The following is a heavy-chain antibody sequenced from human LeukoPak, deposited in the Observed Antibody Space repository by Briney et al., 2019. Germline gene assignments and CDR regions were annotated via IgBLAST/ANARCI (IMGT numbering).Heavy chain of an antibody. CDR1: GFTFSSYA. CDR2: ISYDGSNK. J-gene: IGHJ4*02. V-gene: IGHV3-30*03. D-gene: IGHD5-24*01. Sequence: PGGSLRLSCAASGFTFSSYAMSWVRQAPGKGLEWVAVISYDGSNKYYADSVKGRFTISRDNSKNTLYLQMNSLRAEDTAVYYCALRDGYNLYYFDYWGQGTLVTVSS. CDR3: ALRDGYNLYYFDY.